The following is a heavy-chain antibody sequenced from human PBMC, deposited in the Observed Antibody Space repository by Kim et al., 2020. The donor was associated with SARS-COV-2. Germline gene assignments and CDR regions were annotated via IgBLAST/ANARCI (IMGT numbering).Heavy chain of an antibody. CDR1: GGSISRYY. CDR2: IYYSGST. CDR3: ASLGLGYSGYGAFGGVIANPMHAFDI. D-gene: IGHD3-16*02. V-gene: IGHV4-59*08. J-gene: IGHJ3*02. Sequence: SETLSLTCTVSGGSISRYYWSWIRQPPGKGLEWVGDIYYSGSTNYNPSLKSRGTISVDKYKNQFYLKLSSVTAADTAVYYCASLGLGYSGYGAFGGVIANPMHAFDIWGQGTLVTVSS.